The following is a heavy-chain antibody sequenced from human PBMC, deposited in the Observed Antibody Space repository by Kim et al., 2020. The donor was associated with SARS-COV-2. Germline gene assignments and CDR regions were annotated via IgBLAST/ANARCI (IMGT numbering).Heavy chain of an antibody. CDR3: AKDGALWFGSLRRWFDP. V-gene: IGHV3-23*01. D-gene: IGHD3-10*01. Sequence: KGRFTSSTDNSKNTLYLQMNSLVAEDTAVYYCAKDGALWFGSLRRWFDPWGQGTLVTVSS. J-gene: IGHJ5*02.